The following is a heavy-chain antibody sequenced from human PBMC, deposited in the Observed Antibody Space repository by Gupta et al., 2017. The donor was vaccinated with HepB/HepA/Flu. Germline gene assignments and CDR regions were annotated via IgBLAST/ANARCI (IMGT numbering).Heavy chain of an antibody. D-gene: IGHD3-22*01. CDR2: ISSSGSTI. V-gene: IGHV3-48*03. CDR1: GFTFSSYE. J-gene: IGHJ6*02. CDR3: ARDYYDSSGYYPYYYYYGMDV. Sequence: EVQLVESGGGLVQPGGSLRLSCAASGFTFSSYEMNWVRQAPGKGLEWVSYISSSGSTIYYADSVKGRFTISRDNAKNSLYLQMNSLRAEDTAVYYCARDYYDSSGYYPYYYYYGMDVWGQGTTVTVSS.